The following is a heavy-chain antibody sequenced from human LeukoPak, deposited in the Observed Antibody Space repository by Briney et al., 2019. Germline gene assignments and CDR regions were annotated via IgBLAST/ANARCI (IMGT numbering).Heavy chain of an antibody. V-gene: IGHV4-34*01. J-gene: IGHJ5*02. CDR1: GGSFSGYY. CDR3: ARGEANWFDP. CDR2: INHSGST. Sequence: SETLSLTCAVYGGSFSGYYWSLIRQPPGKGLEWIGEINHSGSTNYNPSLKSRVTISVDTSKNQFSLKLSSVTAADTAAYYCARGEANWFDPWGQGTLVTVSS.